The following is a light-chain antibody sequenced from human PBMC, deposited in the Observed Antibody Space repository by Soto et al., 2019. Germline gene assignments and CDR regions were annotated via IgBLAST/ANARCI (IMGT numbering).Light chain of an antibody. CDR1: QGIGTD. Sequence: EIHMTQPPPSLPPSVFDRGTITLRASQGIGTDVGWYQQEPGKAPKLLIYAASSLQSGVPSRFSGSGSGTDFTLTISSLQPEDFATYYCQQSYSTPTFGPGTKVDI. V-gene: IGKV1-39*01. J-gene: IGKJ3*01. CDR3: QQSYSTPT. CDR2: AAS.